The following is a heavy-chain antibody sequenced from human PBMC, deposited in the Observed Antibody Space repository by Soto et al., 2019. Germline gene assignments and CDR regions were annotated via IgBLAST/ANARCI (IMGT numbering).Heavy chain of an antibody. D-gene: IGHD4-17*01. V-gene: IGHV4-30-2*01. CDR1: DDKISTGGYT. J-gene: IGHJ5*02. CDR2: TYPRRNP. Sequence: SQTISLTCDVSDDKISTGGYTRPRIRHRTGEAREWIGHTYPRRNPDYNPALKSRVIISVDRSKNQFSLKVRSVTAADTAVYYCGRETYGDYVGYVDPWGQGILVNVS. CDR3: GRETYGDYVGYVDP.